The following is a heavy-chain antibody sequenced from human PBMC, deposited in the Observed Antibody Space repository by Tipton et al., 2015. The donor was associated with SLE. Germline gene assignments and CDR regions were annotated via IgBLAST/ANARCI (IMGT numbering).Heavy chain of an antibody. J-gene: IGHJ6*02. D-gene: IGHD1-26*01. V-gene: IGHV3-30*04. CDR3: ARDPDGLLLVVGGRMDV. CDR1: GFTFTSYA. Sequence: VQLVQSGGGVVQPGRSLRLSCAASGFTFTSYAMHWVRQPPGKGLEWVAVISYDGNDKDYADSVKGRFTVSRDNSLDILYLEMNSLSAEDTAVYFCARDPDGLLLVVGGRMDVWGQGTTVTVSS. CDR2: ISYDGNDK.